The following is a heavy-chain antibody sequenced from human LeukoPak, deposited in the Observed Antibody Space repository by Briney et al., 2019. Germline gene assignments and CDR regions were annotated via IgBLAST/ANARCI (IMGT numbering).Heavy chain of an antibody. CDR3: ARYSGSYWGGDWFDP. CDR2: IYYSGST. Sequence: SETLSLTCTVSGGSISNYYWSWIRQPPGKGLEWIGYIYYSGSTNYNPSLKSRVTISVDTSKNQFSLKLSSVTAADTAVYYCARYSGSYWGGDWFDPWGQGTLVTVSS. CDR1: GGSISNYY. J-gene: IGHJ5*02. V-gene: IGHV4-59*01. D-gene: IGHD1-26*01.